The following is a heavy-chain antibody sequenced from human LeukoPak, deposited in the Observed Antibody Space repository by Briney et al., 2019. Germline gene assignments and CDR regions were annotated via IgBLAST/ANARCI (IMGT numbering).Heavy chain of an antibody. CDR1: GGSISSYY. CDR3: AREIYTWCSSTSCYSLDP. J-gene: IGHJ5*02. Sequence: PSETLSLTCTVSGGSISSYYWSWIRQAPGKGLEWVSYISSSSSTIYYADSVKGRFTISRDNAKNSLYLQMNSLRAEDTAVYYCAREIYTWCSSTSCYSLDPWGQGTLVTVSS. V-gene: IGHV3-48*01. CDR2: ISSSSSTI. D-gene: IGHD2-2*02.